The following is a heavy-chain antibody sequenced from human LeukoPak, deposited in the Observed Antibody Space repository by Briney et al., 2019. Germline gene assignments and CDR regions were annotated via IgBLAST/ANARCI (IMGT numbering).Heavy chain of an antibody. V-gene: IGHV1-18*01. J-gene: IGHJ4*02. CDR2: ISAYNGIT. Sequence: ASVKVSCKASGYTFTSYGISWVRQAPGQGLEWMGWISAYNGITNYAQKLQGRVTMTTDTSTSTAYMELRSLRSDDTAVYYCARDTTFPGYSYGPSGDYWGQGTLVTVSS. D-gene: IGHD5-18*01. CDR3: ARDTTFPGYSYGPSGDY. CDR1: GYTFTSYG.